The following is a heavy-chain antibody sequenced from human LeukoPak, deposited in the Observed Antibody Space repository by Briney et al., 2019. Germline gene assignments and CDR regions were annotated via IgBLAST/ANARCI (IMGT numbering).Heavy chain of an antibody. CDR1: GGTFSSYT. V-gene: IGHV1-69*02. D-gene: IGHD6-6*01. Sequence: ASVKVSCKASGGTFSSYTISWVRQAPGQGLEWMGRIIPILGIANYAQKFQGRVTITADKSTSTAYMELSSLRSEDTAVYNCATHSSSSRGWFDPWGQGTLVTVSS. CDR2: IIPILGIA. CDR3: ATHSSSSRGWFDP. J-gene: IGHJ5*02.